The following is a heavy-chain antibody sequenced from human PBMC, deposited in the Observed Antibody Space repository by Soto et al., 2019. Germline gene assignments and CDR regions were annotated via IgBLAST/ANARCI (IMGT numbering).Heavy chain of an antibody. CDR3: ARPDCSSTSCYYYYGMDV. CDR2: IDPSDSYT. J-gene: IGHJ6*02. D-gene: IGHD2-2*01. Sequence: GESLKISCKGSGYSLTSYWISWVRQMPGKGLEWMGRIDPSDSYTNYSPSFQGHVTISADKSISTAYLQWSSLKASDTAMYYCARPDCSSTSCYYYYGMDVWGQGTTVTVSS. V-gene: IGHV5-10-1*01. CDR1: GYSLTSYW.